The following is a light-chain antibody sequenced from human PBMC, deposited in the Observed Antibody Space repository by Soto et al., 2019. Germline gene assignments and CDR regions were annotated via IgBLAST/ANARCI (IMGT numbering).Light chain of an antibody. CDR1: QSVSSY. Sequence: EIVLTQSPGTLSLSPGERATLSCRASQSVSSYLAWYQQKPGQAPRLLIYDASNRATGIPARFSGSGSGTDFTLTIGSLEPEDFAVYYCQQRSNWPLTFGPGTKVDI. J-gene: IGKJ3*01. CDR2: DAS. V-gene: IGKV3-11*01. CDR3: QQRSNWPLT.